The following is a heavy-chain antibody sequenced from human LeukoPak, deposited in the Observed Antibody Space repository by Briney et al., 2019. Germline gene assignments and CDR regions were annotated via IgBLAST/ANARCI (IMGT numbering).Heavy chain of an antibody. CDR2: ISSSGSTI. V-gene: IGHV3-48*03. Sequence: GRSLRLSCAASGFTFSSYEMNWVRQAPGKGLEWVSYISSSGSTIYYADSVKGRFTISRDNAKNSLYLQMNSLRAEDTAVYYCAREMGGYPFDYWGQGTLVTVSS. J-gene: IGHJ4*02. D-gene: IGHD5-12*01. CDR1: GFTFSSYE. CDR3: AREMGGYPFDY.